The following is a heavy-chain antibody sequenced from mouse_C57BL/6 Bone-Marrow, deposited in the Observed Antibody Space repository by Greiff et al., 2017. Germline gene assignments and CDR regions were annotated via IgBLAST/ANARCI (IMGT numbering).Heavy chain of an antibody. CDR1: GFTFSSYG. Sequence: DVKLVESGGDLVKPGGSLKLSCAASGFTFSSYGMSWVRQTPDKRLAWVATISSGGSYTYYPDSVKGRFTISRDNAKNTLYLQMSSLKSEDTAMYYCARLPYYYGSSYGWFAYWGQGTLVTVSA. J-gene: IGHJ3*01. CDR2: ISSGGSYT. V-gene: IGHV5-6*02. D-gene: IGHD1-1*01. CDR3: ARLPYYYGSSYGWFAY.